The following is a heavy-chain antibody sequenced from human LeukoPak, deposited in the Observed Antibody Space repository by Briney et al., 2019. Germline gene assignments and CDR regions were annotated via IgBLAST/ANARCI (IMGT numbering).Heavy chain of an antibody. CDR3: ARVGAAGGFDY. CDR1: GFTFSSYD. D-gene: IGHD6-13*01. J-gene: IGHJ4*02. CDR2: IDTAGDT. Sequence: GGSLRLSCAASGFTFSSYDMHWVRQATGKGLEWVSAIDTAGDTYYPGSVKGRFTISRENAKNSLYLQMNSLRAGDTAAYYCARVGAAGGFDYWGQGTLVTVSS. V-gene: IGHV3-13*01.